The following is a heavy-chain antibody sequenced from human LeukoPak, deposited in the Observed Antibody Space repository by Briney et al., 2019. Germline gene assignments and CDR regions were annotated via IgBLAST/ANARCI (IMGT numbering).Heavy chain of an antibody. CDR3: ASFEDVDYYDFWSGYPLGTRGSYYYYMDV. CDR1: GFTFSSYA. V-gene: IGHV3-30*04. Sequence: PGGSLRLSCAASGFTFSSYAMHWVRQAPGKGLEWVAVISYDGSNKYYADSVKGRFTISRDNSKNTLYLQMNSLRAEDTAVYYCASFEDVDYYDFWSGYPLGTRGSYYYYMDVWGKGTTVTVSS. J-gene: IGHJ6*03. CDR2: ISYDGSNK. D-gene: IGHD3-3*01.